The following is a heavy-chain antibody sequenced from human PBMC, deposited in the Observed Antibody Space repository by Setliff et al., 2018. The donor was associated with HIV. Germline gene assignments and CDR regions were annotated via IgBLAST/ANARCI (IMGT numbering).Heavy chain of an antibody. CDR1: GYPLTSYG. J-gene: IGHJ4*02. Sequence: GAQVKVSCKAPGYPLTSYGICWVRQAPGHGLEWMGYISPYNGDAYYAEKFQGRVTMTTDTSTTAVSMELTNLRSDDTAVYFCARMQAYYNFWRSTYYFDYWGQGTPVTVSS. CDR2: ISPYNGDA. CDR3: ARMQAYYNFWRSTYYFDY. V-gene: IGHV1-18*01. D-gene: IGHD3-3*01.